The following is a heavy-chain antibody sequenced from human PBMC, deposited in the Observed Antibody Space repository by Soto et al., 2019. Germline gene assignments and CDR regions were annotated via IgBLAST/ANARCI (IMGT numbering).Heavy chain of an antibody. V-gene: IGHV3-33*01. CDR2: IWYDGSNK. D-gene: IGHD5-18*01. CDR1: GFTFSTYG. CDR3: ARDKWDTAMAHYFDY. J-gene: IGHJ4*02. Sequence: QVQLVESGGGVVQPGRSLRLSCAASGFTFSTYGMHWVRQAPGKGLEWVALIWYDGSNKYYADSVKGRFTISRDNSKNTLYLQMNSLRAEDTAVYYCARDKWDTAMAHYFDYWGQGTLVTVSS.